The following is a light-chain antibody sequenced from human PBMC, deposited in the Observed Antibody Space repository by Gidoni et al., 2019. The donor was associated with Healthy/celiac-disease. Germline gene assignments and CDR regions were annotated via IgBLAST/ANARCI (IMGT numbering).Light chain of an antibody. J-gene: IGKJ3*01. Sequence: DIQMTQSPSTLSASVGDRVTITIGASQSISSWLAWYQQKPGKAPKLLIYKASSLESGVPSRFSGSGSGTEFTLTISSLQPDDFATYYCQQYNSYPFTFGPGTKVDIK. CDR3: QQYNSYPFT. CDR2: KAS. CDR1: QSISSW. V-gene: IGKV1-5*03.